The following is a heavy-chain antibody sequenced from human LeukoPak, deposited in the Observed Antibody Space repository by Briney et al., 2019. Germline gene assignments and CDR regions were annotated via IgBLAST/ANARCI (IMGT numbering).Heavy chain of an antibody. CDR3: ARNMTTVTTGVVPSHDAFDI. D-gene: IGHD4-11*01. J-gene: IGHJ3*02. V-gene: IGHV4-39*01. CDR1: GASISSGSYY. CDR2: GYYSGST. Sequence: SETLSLTCAVSGASISSGSYYWGWIRQPPGKGLEWIGSGYYSGSTYYNPSLKSRVTISVDTSKNQFSLKLSSVTAADTALYYCARNMTTVTTGVVPSHDAFDIWGQGTMVTVS.